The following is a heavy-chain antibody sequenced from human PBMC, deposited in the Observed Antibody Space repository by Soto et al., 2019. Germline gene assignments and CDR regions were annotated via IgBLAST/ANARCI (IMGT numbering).Heavy chain of an antibody. J-gene: IGHJ5*02. CDR3: ARDRRADYRDWFDP. CDR1: GYSISSGYY. CDR2: IYHSGST. D-gene: IGHD4-4*01. Sequence: PSETLSLTCAVSGYSISSGYYWGWIRQPPGKGLEWIGSIYHSGSTYYNPSLKSRVTISVDTSKNQFSLKLSSVTAADTAVYYCARDRRADYRDWFDPWGQGTLVTVSS. V-gene: IGHV4-38-2*02.